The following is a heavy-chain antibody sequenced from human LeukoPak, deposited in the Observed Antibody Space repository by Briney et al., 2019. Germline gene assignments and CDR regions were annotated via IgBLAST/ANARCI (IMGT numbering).Heavy chain of an antibody. V-gene: IGHV4-34*01. CDR3: ARLQRWLQFFY. CDR1: GESFRGYY. J-gene: IGHJ4*02. CDR2: INHSGST. D-gene: IGHD5-24*01. Sequence: SETLSLTCAVYGESFRGYYWSWIRHPPGKGLEWIGDINHSGSTHYNPSLKSRVTISVDTSKNQCSLKLSSVSAADTAVYYCARLQRWLQFFYWGRGTLVTVSS.